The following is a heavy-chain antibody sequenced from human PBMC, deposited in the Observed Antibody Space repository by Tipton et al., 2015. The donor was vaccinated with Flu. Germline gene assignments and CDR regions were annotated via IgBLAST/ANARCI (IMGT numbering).Heavy chain of an antibody. Sequence: SLRLSCAASGFTFSDYYMSWIRQAPGKGLEWVSYISTSGGTIYYADSVKGRFTISRDNAKNSLYLQMNSLRAEDTAVYYCASYSSGWYGSIDYWGQGTLVTVSS. J-gene: IGHJ4*02. CDR2: ISTSGGTI. D-gene: IGHD6-19*01. V-gene: IGHV3-11*01. CDR1: GFTFSDYY. CDR3: ASYSSGWYGSIDY.